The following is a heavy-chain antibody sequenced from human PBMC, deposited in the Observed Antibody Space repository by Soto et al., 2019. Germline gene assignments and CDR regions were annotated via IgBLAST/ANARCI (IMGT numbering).Heavy chain of an antibody. J-gene: IGHJ6*02. CDR1: GFTFGDYA. Sequence: QPGGSLRLSCTASGFTFGDYAMSWFRQAPGKGLEWVGFIRSKAYGGTTEYAASVKGRFTISRDDSKSIAYLQMNSLKTEDTAVYYCTRDAWGDYGEAPGYYGMDVWGQGTTVTVSS. CDR3: TRDAWGDYGEAPGYYGMDV. V-gene: IGHV3-49*03. CDR2: IRSKAYGGTT. D-gene: IGHD4-17*01.